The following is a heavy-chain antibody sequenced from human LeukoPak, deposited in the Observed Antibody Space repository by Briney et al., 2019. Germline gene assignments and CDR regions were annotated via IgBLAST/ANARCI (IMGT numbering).Heavy chain of an antibody. V-gene: IGHV1-24*01. CDR1: GSTLTELS. D-gene: IGHD3-10*01. Sequence: ASVKVSCKVSGSTLTELSMHWVRQAPGKGLEWMGGFDPEDGETIYAQKFKGRVTMTEDTFTDTAYMELSSLRSEDTAVYYCARANSLHYHYGMDVWGQGTTVTVSS. J-gene: IGHJ6*02. CDR3: ARANSLHYHYGMDV. CDR2: FDPEDGET.